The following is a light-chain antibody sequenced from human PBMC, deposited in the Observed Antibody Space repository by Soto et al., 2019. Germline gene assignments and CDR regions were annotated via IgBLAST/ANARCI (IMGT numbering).Light chain of an antibody. V-gene: IGKV2-28*01. Sequence: DVVMTQSPLSLPVTPGEPASISCRSSQTLLNSNGYNDLDWYLQRPGQSPQLLIFLGSNRASWFPDRFSGSGSGPDFTLKISRVEAADVGVDYCMQALQTPRTFGKGTKLEIK. CDR1: QTLLNSNGYND. CDR3: MQALQTPRT. CDR2: LGS. J-gene: IGKJ2*02.